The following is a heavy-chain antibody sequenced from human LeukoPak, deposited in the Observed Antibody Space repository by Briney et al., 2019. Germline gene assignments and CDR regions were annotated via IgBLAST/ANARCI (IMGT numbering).Heavy chain of an antibody. Sequence: GGSLRLSCTASGFTFSTYGMHWVRQAPGKGLEWVTLISYDGSTKYYSDSVKGRFTLSRDNSKNTLYLQMNSLRAEDTAVYYCASDPGYRTLEYYFDYWGQGTLVTVSS. D-gene: IGHD1-14*01. V-gene: IGHV3-30*03. J-gene: IGHJ4*02. CDR3: ASDPGYRTLEYYFDY. CDR1: GFTFSTYG. CDR2: ISYDGSTK.